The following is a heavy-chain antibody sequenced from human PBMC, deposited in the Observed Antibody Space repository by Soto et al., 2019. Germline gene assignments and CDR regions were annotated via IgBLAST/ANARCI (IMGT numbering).Heavy chain of an antibody. D-gene: IGHD2-2*01. V-gene: IGHV4-4*02. CDR1: GGAISSNKW. CDR3: ARDDQLDVVPTYPGGVDV. J-gene: IGHJ6*01. CDR2: IYHSGST. Sequence: PSESLSLTCAVSGGAISSNKWWSWVRQPPGKGLEWIGEIYHSGSTNYNPSLKSRVTISLDKSKNQFSLKLTSVTAADSAVYYCARDDQLDVVPTYPGGVDVWGQGTTVTVSS.